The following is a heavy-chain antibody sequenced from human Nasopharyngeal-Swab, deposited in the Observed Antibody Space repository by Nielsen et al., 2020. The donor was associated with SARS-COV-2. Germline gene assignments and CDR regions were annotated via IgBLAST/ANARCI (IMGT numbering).Heavy chain of an antibody. CDR2: ISFDGTNK. D-gene: IGHD3-22*01. J-gene: IGHJ3*01. V-gene: IGHV3-30*04. Sequence: GGSLRLSCAASGFIFHSFAMHGVRQSPGKGLEWVAVISFDGTNKYYAGSVRGRFTISRDNSKDTLYLQMNNLRAEDTAVYYCVRDRDIFGYDSSGYYGADAFDLWGQGTMVTVSA. CDR3: VRDRDIFGYDSSGYYGADAFDL. CDR1: GFIFHSFA.